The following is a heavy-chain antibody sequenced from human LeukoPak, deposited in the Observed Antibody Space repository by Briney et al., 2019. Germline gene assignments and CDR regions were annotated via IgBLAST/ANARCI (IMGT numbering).Heavy chain of an antibody. D-gene: IGHD5-18*01. CDR2: IYYSGST. V-gene: IGHV4-59*01. CDR3: ARGGYSYGYSSFDY. J-gene: IGHJ4*02. Sequence: SETLSLTCTVSGGSISSNYWSWIRQPPGKGLEWIGYIYYSGSTNYNPSLKSRVTISVDTSKNQFSLKLSSVTAADTAVYYCARGGYSYGYSSFDYWGQGTLVTVSS. CDR1: GGSISSNY.